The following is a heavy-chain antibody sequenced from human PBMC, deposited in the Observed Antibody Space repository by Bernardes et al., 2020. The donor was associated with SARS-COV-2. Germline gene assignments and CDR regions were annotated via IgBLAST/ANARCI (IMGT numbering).Heavy chain of an antibody. Sequence: SETLSLTRTVSGGSISSGGYYWSWIRQHPGKGLEWIGYIYYSGSTYYNPSLKSRVTISVDTSKNQFSLKLSSVTAADTAVYYCARGDTAMVQTDYWGQGTLVTVSS. D-gene: IGHD5-18*01. V-gene: IGHV4-31*03. CDR1: GGSISSGGYY. CDR2: IYYSGST. J-gene: IGHJ4*02. CDR3: ARGDTAMVQTDY.